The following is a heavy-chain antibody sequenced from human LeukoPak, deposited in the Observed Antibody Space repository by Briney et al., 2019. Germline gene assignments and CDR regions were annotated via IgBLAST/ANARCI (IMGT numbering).Heavy chain of an antibody. CDR3: AKVSGSYWY. J-gene: IGHJ4*02. Sequence: PSETLSLTCTVSGGSLSSYYWSWIRQPPGQGLEWIGHIYYSGSTNYNPPLISRVTISVDTSKNQFSLKLTSVTAADTAVYYCAKVSGSYWYWGQGTLVTVSS. D-gene: IGHD1-26*01. CDR1: GGSLSSYY. CDR2: IYYSGST. V-gene: IGHV4-59*01.